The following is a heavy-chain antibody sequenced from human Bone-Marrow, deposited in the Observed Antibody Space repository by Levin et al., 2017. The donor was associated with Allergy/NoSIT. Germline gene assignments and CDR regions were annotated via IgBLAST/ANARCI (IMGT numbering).Heavy chain of an antibody. CDR1: GFTFDDYA. CDR3: AKDSSDFWSGYSRFYGMDV. V-gene: IGHV3-43D*04. CDR2: ISWDGGST. Sequence: GGSLRLSCAASGFTFDDYAMHWVRQAPGKGLEWVSLISWDGGSTYYADSVKGRFTISRDNSKNSLYLQMNSLRAEDTALYYCAKDSSDFWSGYSRFYGMDVWGQGTTVTVSS. J-gene: IGHJ6*02. D-gene: IGHD3-3*01.